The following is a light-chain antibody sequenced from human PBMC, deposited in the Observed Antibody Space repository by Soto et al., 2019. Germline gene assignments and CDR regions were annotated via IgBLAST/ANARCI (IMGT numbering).Light chain of an antibody. J-gene: IGKJ1*01. V-gene: IGKV3-20*01. CDR3: HQYGSSSWT. CDR2: GAS. Sequence: EIVFTQSPGTLSWSPAEIANIRWRASQTISSNKLAWYQQKPGQAPRLLIYGASSRATGIPDRFSGSGSGTDFTLTISRLEPEDFAVYYCHQYGSSSWTLGQGTKV. CDR1: QTISSNK.